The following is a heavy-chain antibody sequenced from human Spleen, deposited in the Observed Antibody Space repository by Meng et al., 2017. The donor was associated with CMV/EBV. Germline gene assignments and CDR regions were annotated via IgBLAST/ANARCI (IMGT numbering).Heavy chain of an antibody. CDR3: AKEVLAAAGYYFDY. Sequence: GGSLRLSCTASGFFVNNNYMSWVRQAPGKGLEWVSVIYSDATTRYADSVKGRFTISRDNSKNTLYLQMNSLRAEDTAVYYCAKEVLAAAGYYFDYWGQGTLVTVSS. CDR2: IYSDATT. J-gene: IGHJ4*02. D-gene: IGHD6-13*01. CDR1: GFFVNNNY. V-gene: IGHV3-53*01.